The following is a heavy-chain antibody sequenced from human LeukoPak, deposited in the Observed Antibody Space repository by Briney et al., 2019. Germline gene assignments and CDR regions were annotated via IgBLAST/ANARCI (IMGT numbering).Heavy chain of an antibody. D-gene: IGHD2-21*02. J-gene: IGHJ4*02. CDR3: ARAYCGGDCYSLYFDY. CDR1: GYTFTSYG. CDR2: ISAYNGNT. V-gene: IGHV1-18*03. Sequence: ASVKVSCKASGYTFTSYGISWVRQAPGQGLEWMGWISAYNGNTNYAQKLQGRVTMTTDTSTSTAYMELSSLRSEDMAVYYCARAYCGGDCYSLYFDYWGQGTLVTVSS.